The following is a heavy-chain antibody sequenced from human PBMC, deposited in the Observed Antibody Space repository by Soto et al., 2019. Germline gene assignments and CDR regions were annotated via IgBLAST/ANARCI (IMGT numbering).Heavy chain of an antibody. D-gene: IGHD5-18*01. CDR3: ARDGSTSWYSYDYHGMDV. CDR2: INLDGSEK. CDR1: GFTFRTYW. Sequence: EVQLVESGGGLVQPGGCLRLSCAASGFTFRTYWLSWVRQVPGKGLEWVANINLDGSEKNYVDSVKGRFTISRDNATNSLYLQMSSLRAEDTALYYCARDGSTSWYSYDYHGMDVWGQGTTVTVSS. V-gene: IGHV3-7*05. J-gene: IGHJ6*02.